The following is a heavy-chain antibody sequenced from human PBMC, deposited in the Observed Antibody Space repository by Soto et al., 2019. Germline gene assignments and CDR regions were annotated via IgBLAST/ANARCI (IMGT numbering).Heavy chain of an antibody. CDR1: GFTFSSYS. V-gene: IGHV3-23*01. CDR2: ITASGGTT. Sequence: EVKLLESGGGLVQPGGSLRLSCAASGFTFSSYSMSWVRQAPGKGLEYVSHITASGGTTYYADSVKGRFTISRDSSRNTLYLQMNSLRAAATALYYCAKCIQINWKYDAFHIWGQGTMVTVSS. J-gene: IGHJ3*02. CDR3: AKCIQINWKYDAFHI. D-gene: IGHD1-7*01.